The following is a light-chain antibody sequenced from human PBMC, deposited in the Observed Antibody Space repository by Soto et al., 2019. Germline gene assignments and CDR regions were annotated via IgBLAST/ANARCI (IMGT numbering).Light chain of an antibody. V-gene: IGKV3-20*01. Sequence: EVVMTPSPATLSVSPGERVTLSCRSSQSVADNLAWFQQKPGQGPRLLIYGASTRATDIPVRFSGSGSGTDFTLTISRLEPEDFAVYYCQQYGSSPWTFGQGTKV. CDR1: QSVADN. J-gene: IGKJ1*01. CDR3: QQYGSSPWT. CDR2: GAS.